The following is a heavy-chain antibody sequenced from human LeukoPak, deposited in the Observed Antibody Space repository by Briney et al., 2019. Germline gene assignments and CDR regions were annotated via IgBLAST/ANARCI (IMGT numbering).Heavy chain of an antibody. D-gene: IGHD6-13*01. CDR1: GGSFSGYY. CDR2: INHSGST. CDR3: ARGTYSSSWYIWFDP. V-gene: IGHV4-34*01. J-gene: IGHJ5*02. Sequence: PSETLSLTYAAYGGSFSGYYWSWIRQPPGKGLEWIGEINHSGSTNYNPSLKSRVTISVDTSKNQFSLKLSSVTAADTAVYYCARGTYSSSWYIWFDPWGQGTLVTVSS.